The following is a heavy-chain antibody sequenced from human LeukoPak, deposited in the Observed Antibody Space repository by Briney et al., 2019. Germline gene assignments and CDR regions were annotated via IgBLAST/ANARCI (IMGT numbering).Heavy chain of an antibody. J-gene: IGHJ3*02. V-gene: IGHV3-53*01. CDR2: TYSDSST. Sequence: PGGSLRLSCAASGFTVSNNYMSWVRQAPGKGLEWVSITYSDSSTNYADSVKGRFTISRDTSQNTLSLQMNSLRAEETAVYYCVRKNRDFNAAFDIWGQGTVVTVSS. CDR1: GFTVSNNY. CDR3: VRKNRDFNAAFDI. D-gene: IGHD2-21*02.